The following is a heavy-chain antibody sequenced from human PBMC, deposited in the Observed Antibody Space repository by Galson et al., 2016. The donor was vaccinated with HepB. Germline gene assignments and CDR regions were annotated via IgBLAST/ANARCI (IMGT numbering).Heavy chain of an antibody. CDR2: ISGSGDST. J-gene: IGHJ6*02. D-gene: IGHD6-19*01. CDR3: VKTQGYSTGWYGMDV. V-gene: IGHV3-23*01. CDR1: GFIFGNYA. Sequence: SLRLSCAASGFIFGNYAMTWVRQAPGEGLEWVSVISGSGDSTYYADSVKGRFTISRDNFKSTLPLQMNSLRVEDTAVYYCVKTQGYSTGWYGMDVWGQGTTVTVSS.